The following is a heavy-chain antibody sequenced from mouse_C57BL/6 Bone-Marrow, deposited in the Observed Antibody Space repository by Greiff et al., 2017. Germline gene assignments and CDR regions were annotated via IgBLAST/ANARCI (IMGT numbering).Heavy chain of an antibody. CDR1: GFSLTSYG. D-gene: IGHD1-1*01. V-gene: IGHV2-5*01. Sequence: VKLMESGPGLVQPSQSLSITCTVSGFSLTSYGVHWVRQSPGKGLEWLGVIWRGGSTDYNAAFMSRLSITKDNSKSQVFFKMNSLQADDTAIYYCAKMRWNGSSFAWFAYWGQGTLVTVSA. J-gene: IGHJ3*01. CDR3: AKMRWNGSSFAWFAY. CDR2: IWRGGST.